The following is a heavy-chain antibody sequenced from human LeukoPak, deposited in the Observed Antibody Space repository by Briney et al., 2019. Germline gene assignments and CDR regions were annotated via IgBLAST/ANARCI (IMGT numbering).Heavy chain of an antibody. CDR1: GYTFTSYY. Sequence: ASVKVSCKASGYTFTSYYMHWVRQAPGQGLEWMGIINPSGGSTSYAQKFQGRVTMTRDMSTSTVYMELSSPRSEDTAVYYCASQTATIAAAGRYYYSMDVWGKGTTVTVSS. V-gene: IGHV1-46*01. J-gene: IGHJ6*03. D-gene: IGHD6-13*01. CDR3: ASQTATIAAAGRYYYSMDV. CDR2: INPSGGST.